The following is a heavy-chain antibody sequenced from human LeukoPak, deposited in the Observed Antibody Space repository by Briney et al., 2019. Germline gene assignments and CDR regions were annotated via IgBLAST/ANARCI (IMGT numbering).Heavy chain of an antibody. CDR1: GYTFTSYA. CDR3: AGDTPRVGLLWFGEAYFDY. Sequence: ASVKVSCKASGYTFTSYAMHWVRQAPGQRLEWMGWINAGNGNTKYSQKFQGRVTITRDTSASTAYMELSSLRSEDTAVYYCAGDTPRVGLLWFGEAYFDYWGQGTLVTVSS. CDR2: INAGNGNT. V-gene: IGHV1-3*01. J-gene: IGHJ4*02. D-gene: IGHD3-10*01.